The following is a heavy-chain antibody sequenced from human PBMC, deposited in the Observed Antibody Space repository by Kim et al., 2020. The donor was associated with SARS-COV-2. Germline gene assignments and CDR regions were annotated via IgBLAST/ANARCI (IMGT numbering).Heavy chain of an antibody. D-gene: IGHD3-22*01. CDR3: AKGGVYYDSSGYPFDY. J-gene: IGHJ4*02. V-gene: IGHV3-23*03. Sequence: GGSLRLSCAASGFTFSSYAMSWVRQAPGKGLEWVSVIYSGGSSTYYADSVKGRFTISRDNSKNTLYLQMNSLRAEDTAVYYCAKGGVYYDSSGYPFDYWGQGTLVTVSS. CDR2: IYSGGSST. CDR1: GFTFSSYA.